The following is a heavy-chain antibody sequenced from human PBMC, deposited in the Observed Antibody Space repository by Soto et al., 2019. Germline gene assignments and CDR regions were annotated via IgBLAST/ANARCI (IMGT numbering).Heavy chain of an antibody. CDR2: MNPNSGNT. J-gene: IGHJ5*02. Sequence: ASVKVSCKASGYTFTSYDINWVRQATGQGLEWMGWMNPNSGNTGYAQKFQGRVTMTRNTSISTAYMELSSLRSEDTAVYYCARRSLGYCSSTSCYAAWFDPWGQGTLVTVSS. D-gene: IGHD2-2*01. V-gene: IGHV1-8*01. CDR3: ARRSLGYCSSTSCYAAWFDP. CDR1: GYTFTSYD.